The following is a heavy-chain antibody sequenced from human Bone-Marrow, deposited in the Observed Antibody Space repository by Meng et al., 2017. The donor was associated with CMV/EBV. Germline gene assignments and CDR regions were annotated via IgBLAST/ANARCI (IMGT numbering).Heavy chain of an antibody. CDR1: GFTFDDYT. D-gene: IGHD3-9*01. Sequence: GGSLRLSCVASGFTFDDYTMNWVRQAPGKGLEWVSFISWDGSSTHYADSVKGRFTISRDNSKNSLYLQMNSLRTEDTALYYCAKEYLGYDAFDIWGQGTMATVSS. V-gene: IGHV3-43*01. CDR2: ISWDGSST. J-gene: IGHJ3*02. CDR3: AKEYLGYDAFDI.